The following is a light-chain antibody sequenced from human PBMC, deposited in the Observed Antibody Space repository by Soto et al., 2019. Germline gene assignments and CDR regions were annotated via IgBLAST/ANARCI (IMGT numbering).Light chain of an antibody. V-gene: IGKV3-11*01. CDR2: DAS. CDR1: QSVGSY. Sequence: IVLTQSPATLSLSSGERATFSCRASQSVGSYLAWYQQKTGQTPRLLIYDASNRATGIPARFSGSGSGPDFTLTISILEPEDVAGYYCQQSSIWPRNTFGLGTKREIK. CDR3: QQSSIWPRNT. J-gene: IGKJ2*01.